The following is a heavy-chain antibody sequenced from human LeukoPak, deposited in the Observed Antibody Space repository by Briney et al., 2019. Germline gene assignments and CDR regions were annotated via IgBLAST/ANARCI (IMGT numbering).Heavy chain of an antibody. CDR1: GGSISSYY. CDR3: ARGAHYSSGPGSGWFDP. CDR2: IYYSGST. D-gene: IGHD6-19*01. J-gene: IGHJ5*02. V-gene: IGHV4-59*01. Sequence: PSETLSLTCTVSGGSISSYYWSWIRQPPGKGLEWIGYIYYSGSTNYNPSLKSRVTISVDTSKNQFSLKLSSVTAADTAVYYCARGAHYSSGPGSGWFDPWGQGTLVTVSS.